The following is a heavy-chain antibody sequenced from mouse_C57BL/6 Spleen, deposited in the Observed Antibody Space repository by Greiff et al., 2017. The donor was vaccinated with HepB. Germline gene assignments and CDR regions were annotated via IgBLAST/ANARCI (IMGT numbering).Heavy chain of an antibody. J-gene: IGHJ2*01. CDR2: IDPANGDT. D-gene: IGHD2-3*01. CDR3: TRGIYDGYYYLDY. CDR1: GFNIKDDY. V-gene: IGHV14-4*01. Sequence: EVQLQQPGAELVRPGASVKLSCTASGFNIKDDYMHWVKQRPEQGLEWIGWIDPANGDTEYASKFQGKATITADTSSNTAYLQLSSLTSEDTAVYYCTRGIYDGYYYLDYWGQGTTLTVSS.